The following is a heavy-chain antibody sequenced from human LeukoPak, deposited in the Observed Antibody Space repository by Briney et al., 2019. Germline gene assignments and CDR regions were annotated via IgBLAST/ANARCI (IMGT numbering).Heavy chain of an antibody. CDR1: GFTFSRYT. Sequence: GGSLRLSCVASGFTFSRYTMSWVRQAPGKGLEWVSGIYGGGSGSTFYAESVKGRFTISRDNSKNTLYLQMNSLRDEDTAIYYCAKDFTPDGVWDIDYWGRGTLITVSS. V-gene: IGHV3-23*01. D-gene: IGHD4-17*01. J-gene: IGHJ4*02. CDR2: IYGGGSGST. CDR3: AKDFTPDGVWDIDY.